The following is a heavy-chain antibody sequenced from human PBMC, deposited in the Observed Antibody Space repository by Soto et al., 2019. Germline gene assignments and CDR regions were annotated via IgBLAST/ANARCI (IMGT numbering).Heavy chain of an antibody. D-gene: IGHD5-12*01. CDR1: GGTFSSYA. CDR2: ISPIFGTA. CDR3: ASTVAKYYYYGMDV. J-gene: IGHJ6*02. V-gene: IGHV1-69*12. Sequence: QVQLVQSGAEVKKPGSSVKVSCKASGGTFSSYAISWVRQAPGQGLEWMGGISPIFGTANYAQKFQGRVTITADESTRTDYLELSRLRSEDTAVYYCASTVAKYYYYGMDVWGQGTTVTVSS.